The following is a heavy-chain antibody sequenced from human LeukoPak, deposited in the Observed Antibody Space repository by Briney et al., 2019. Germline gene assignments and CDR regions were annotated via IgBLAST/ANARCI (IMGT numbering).Heavy chain of an antibody. Sequence: SETLSLTCAVYGGSFSGYYWSWIRQPPGKGLEWIGEINHSGSTNYNPSLKSRVTISVDTSKNQFSLKLSSVTAADTAVYYCARVMVRGVDYDYWAQGTLVTVSS. CDR2: INHSGST. CDR1: GGSFSGYY. J-gene: IGHJ4*02. D-gene: IGHD3-10*01. V-gene: IGHV4-34*01. CDR3: ARVMVRGVDYDY.